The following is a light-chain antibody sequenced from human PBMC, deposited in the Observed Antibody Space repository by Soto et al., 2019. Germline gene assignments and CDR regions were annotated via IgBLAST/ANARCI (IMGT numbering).Light chain of an antibody. CDR3: HQYNNWLWT. Sequence: EIVMTQSPGTLSVSPGERVTLSCRASQSVDSNLAWYSQRPGQAPRLLIYGASTRATGIPARFSGSGSGTEFTLTISGLQSEYFAVYFCHQYNNWLWTFGQGTRVEIK. CDR1: QSVDSN. V-gene: IGKV3-15*01. CDR2: GAS. J-gene: IGKJ1*01.